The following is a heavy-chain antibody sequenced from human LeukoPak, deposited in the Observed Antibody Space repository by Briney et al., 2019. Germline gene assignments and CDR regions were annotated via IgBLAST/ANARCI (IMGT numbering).Heavy chain of an antibody. CDR3: ARDRGYTSFDY. J-gene: IGHJ4*02. CDR2: IFTDGHHT. D-gene: IGHD5-18*01. Sequence: GGSLRLSCAASGFTFRKHAMSWVRQAPGKGLEWVSSIFTDGHHTYNADSVKGRFTISRDNAKNSVYLQMSSLRAEETGVFYCARDRGYTSFDYWGQGALVAVSS. V-gene: IGHV3-21*01. CDR1: GFTFRKHA.